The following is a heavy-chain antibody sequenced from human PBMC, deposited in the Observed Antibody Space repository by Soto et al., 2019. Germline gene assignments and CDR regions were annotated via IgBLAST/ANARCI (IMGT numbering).Heavy chain of an antibody. J-gene: IGHJ2*01. V-gene: IGHV4-30-4*01. CDR3: AREPTLYGDHRYFDL. CDR1: GGSISSGDYY. D-gene: IGHD4-17*01. Sequence: QVQLQESGPGLVKPSQTLSLTCTVSGGSISSGDYYWSWIRQPPGKGLEWIGYINYSGSTYYNPSLKSPVTISVDTSKNQFSLKLSSVTAADTAVYYCAREPTLYGDHRYFDLWGRGTLVTVSS. CDR2: INYSGST.